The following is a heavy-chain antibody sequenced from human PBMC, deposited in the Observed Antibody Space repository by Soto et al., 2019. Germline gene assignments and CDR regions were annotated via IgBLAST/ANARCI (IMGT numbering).Heavy chain of an antibody. J-gene: IGHJ4*02. D-gene: IGHD5-18*01. CDR1: GGIFSNFA. Sequence: QVQLVQSGPEVKKRGSSVNVSCTASGGIFSNFAVSWVRQAPGQGLEWMGGIIPILATPKYAQKFQGRVTIAADKNIAYMELSSLTSEDTAVYYCARVGSRDAYSYVLDKWGQGTLVTVSS. V-gene: IGHV1-69*06. CDR2: IIPILATP. CDR3: ARVGSRDAYSYVLDK.